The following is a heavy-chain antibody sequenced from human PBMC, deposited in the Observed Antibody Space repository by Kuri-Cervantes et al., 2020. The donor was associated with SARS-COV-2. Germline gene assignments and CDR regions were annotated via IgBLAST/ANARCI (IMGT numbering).Heavy chain of an antibody. Sequence: ASVKVSCKASGYTFTNYYIHWVRQAPGQGLEWMGIINPGGGDTTYAQKFQGRVTMTRDTSTSTVYMELSSLRSEDTAVYFCARDGRDGYNREFLTDWGQGTLVTVSS. D-gene: IGHD5-24*01. J-gene: IGHJ4*02. CDR1: GYTFTNYY. CDR3: ARDGRDGYNREFLTD. CDR2: INPGGGDT. V-gene: IGHV1-46*01.